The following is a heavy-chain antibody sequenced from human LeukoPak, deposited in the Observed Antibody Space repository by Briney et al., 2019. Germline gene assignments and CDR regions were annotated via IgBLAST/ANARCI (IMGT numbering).Heavy chain of an antibody. CDR2: INAGNGNT. J-gene: IGHJ4*02. V-gene: IGHV1-3*01. D-gene: IGHD4-23*01. CDR3: ARTPGGYYFDY. CDR1: GYTFTSYA. Sequence: GASVTVSCKASGYTFTSYAMYWVRQAPGQRLEWMGWINAGNGNTKYSQKFQGRVTITRDTSASTAYMELSSLRSEDTAVYYCARTPGGYYFDYWGQGTLVTVSS.